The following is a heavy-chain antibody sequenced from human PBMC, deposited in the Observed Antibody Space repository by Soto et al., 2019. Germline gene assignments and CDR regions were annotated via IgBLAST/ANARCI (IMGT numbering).Heavy chain of an antibody. V-gene: IGHV3-64D*06. Sequence: PGGSLRLSCAASGFTLSDYSMHWVRQAAGKGLEYVSSISTNGGSTDYADSVKGRFTISRDNSKNTVYLQMSSLRVEDTAVYYCVRGEYYYDSSGYYPFDYWGQGTLVTVSS. J-gene: IGHJ4*02. CDR3: VRGEYYYDSSGYYPFDY. CDR2: ISTNGGST. D-gene: IGHD3-22*01. CDR1: GFTLSDYS.